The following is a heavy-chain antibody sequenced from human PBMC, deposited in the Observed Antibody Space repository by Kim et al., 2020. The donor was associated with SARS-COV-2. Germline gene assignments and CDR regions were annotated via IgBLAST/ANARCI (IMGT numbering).Heavy chain of an antibody. Sequence: GGSLRLSCAASGFTFSSYWMHWVRQAQEKGTAWDSWIKRDGRSTSYADSVKGRFTISRDNAKNTLYLQMNSLRAEDTAVYYCARDATAFYDFWSGYYYYYYCIDVWGQGTPVTVSS. V-gene: IGHV3-74*01. CDR2: IKRDGRST. CDR3: ARDATAFYDFWSGYYYYYYCIDV. J-gene: IGHJ6*02. D-gene: IGHD3-3*01. CDR1: GFTFSSYW.